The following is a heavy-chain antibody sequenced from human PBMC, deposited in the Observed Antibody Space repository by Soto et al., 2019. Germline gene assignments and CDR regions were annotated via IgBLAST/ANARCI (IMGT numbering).Heavy chain of an antibody. D-gene: IGHD1-7*01. Sequence: ASVKVSCKASGGTFSSYAISWVRQAPGQGLEWMGGIIPIFGTANYAQKFQGRVTITADESTSTAYMELSSLRSEDTAVYYCARDSAAITGTFTLDYWGQGTLVTVSS. CDR1: GGTFSSYA. J-gene: IGHJ4*02. CDR3: ARDSAAITGTFTLDY. CDR2: IIPIFGTA. V-gene: IGHV1-69*13.